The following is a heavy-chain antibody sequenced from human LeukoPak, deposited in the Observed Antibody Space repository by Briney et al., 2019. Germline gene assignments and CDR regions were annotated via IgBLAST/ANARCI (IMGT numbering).Heavy chain of an antibody. CDR3: AKDTGISSGWYTYYYYYGMDV. CDR1: RFTFSSYG. J-gene: IGHJ6*02. Sequence: PGGSLRLSCAASRFTFSSYGMHWVRQAPGKGLEWVSAISGSGGSTYYADSVKGRFTISRDNSKNTLYLQMNSLRAEDTAVYYCAKDTGISSGWYTYYYYYGMDVWGQGTTVTVSS. V-gene: IGHV3-23*01. D-gene: IGHD6-19*01. CDR2: ISGSGGST.